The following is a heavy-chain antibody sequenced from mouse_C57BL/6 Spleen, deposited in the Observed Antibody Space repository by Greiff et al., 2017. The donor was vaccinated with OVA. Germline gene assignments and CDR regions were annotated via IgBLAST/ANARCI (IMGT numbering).Heavy chain of an antibody. V-gene: IGHV6-3*01. D-gene: IGHD4-1*01. Sequence: VQLKESGGGLVQPGGSMKLSCVASGFTFSNYWMNWVRQSPEKGLEWVAQIRLKSDNYATHYAESVKGRFTISRDDSKSSVYLQMNNLRAEDTGIYYCTELGAWFAYWGQGTLVTVSA. CDR1: GFTFSNYW. CDR2: IRLKSDNYAT. CDR3: TELGAWFAY. J-gene: IGHJ3*01.